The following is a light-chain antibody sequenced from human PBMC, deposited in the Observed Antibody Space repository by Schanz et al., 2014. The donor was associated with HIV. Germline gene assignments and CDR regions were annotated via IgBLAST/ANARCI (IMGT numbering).Light chain of an antibody. V-gene: IGKV3-20*01. CDR3: QQYGSSPL. CDR2: DAS. J-gene: IGKJ1*01. CDR1: QSVGSY. Sequence: EIVLTQSPATLSLSPGERATLSCRASQSVGSYLPWYQHKPGQPPRLLIYDASSRATGIPARFSGSGSGTDFTLTSSRLEPEDFAVYYCQQYGSSPLFGQGTKVEIK.